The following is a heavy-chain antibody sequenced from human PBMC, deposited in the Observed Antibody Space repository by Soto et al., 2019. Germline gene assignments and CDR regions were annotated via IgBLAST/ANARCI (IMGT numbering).Heavy chain of an antibody. J-gene: IGHJ4*02. Sequence: QVQLQESGPGLVKPSQTLSLTCTVSGGSIRGGDYYWSWIRQHPGKGLEWIGYIFYGGNSFYNPSLKSGVTKSVDTSKNQFSLQLSSVTAADTAIYYCARLSSLYYNSDYGGYYFDYWGQGTLVSVSS. CDR1: GGSIRGGDYY. D-gene: IGHD3-10*01. CDR3: ARLSSLYYNSDYGGYYFDY. V-gene: IGHV4-31*03. CDR2: IFYGGNS.